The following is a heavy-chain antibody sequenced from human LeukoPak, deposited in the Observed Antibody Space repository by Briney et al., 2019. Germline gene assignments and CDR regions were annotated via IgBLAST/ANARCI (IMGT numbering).Heavy chain of an antibody. CDR3: ARRYFDY. J-gene: IGHJ4*02. V-gene: IGHV3-7*03. CDR2: IRQDGGEK. Sequence: VRQAPGKGLEWVANIRQDGGEKYYVDSVKGRFTISRDNAKNSLYLQMNSLRVEDTAVYYCARRYFDYWGQGTLVTVSS.